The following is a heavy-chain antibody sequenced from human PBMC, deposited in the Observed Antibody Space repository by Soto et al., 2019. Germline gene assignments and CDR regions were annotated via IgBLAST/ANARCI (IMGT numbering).Heavy chain of an antibody. J-gene: IGHJ6*02. CDR2: IYYTGNT. V-gene: IGHV4-61*01. CDR1: GGSVNSGSYY. Sequence: SETLSLTCTVSGGSVNSGSYYWSWIRQSPGKGLEWMGYIYYTGNTKYNPSLESRVTMSLDTSKNQFSLTLTSLTAADTAIYYCSCIPPWVTTARGYYYGMDVWGQGTTVTVSS. D-gene: IGHD2-21*01. CDR3: SCIPPWVTTARGYYYGMDV.